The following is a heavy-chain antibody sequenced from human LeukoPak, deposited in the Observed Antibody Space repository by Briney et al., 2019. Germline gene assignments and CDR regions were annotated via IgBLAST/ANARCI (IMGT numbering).Heavy chain of an antibody. Sequence: PSETLSLTCTVSGGSISSYYWSWIRQPPGKGLEWIGYIYYSGSTNYNPSLKSRVTISVDTSKNQFSLKLSSVTAAHTAVYYCARGGGSSWAGYWGQGTLVTVSS. V-gene: IGHV4-59*01. CDR1: GGSISSYY. D-gene: IGHD6-13*01. CDR2: IYYSGST. CDR3: ARGGGSSWAGY. J-gene: IGHJ4*02.